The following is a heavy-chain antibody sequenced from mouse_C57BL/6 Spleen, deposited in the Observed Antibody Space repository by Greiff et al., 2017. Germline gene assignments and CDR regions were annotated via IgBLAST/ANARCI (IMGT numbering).Heavy chain of an antibody. CDR3: ARSGYGSSSDY. J-gene: IGHJ2*01. D-gene: IGHD1-1*01. V-gene: IGHV1-61*01. CDR2: IYPSDSET. CDR1: GYTFTSYW. Sequence: QVQLQQPGAELVRPGSSVKLSCKASGYTFTSYWMDWVKQRPGQGLEWIGNIYPSDSETHYNQKFKDKATLTVDKSSSPAYMQLSSLTSEDSAVYYCARSGYGSSSDYWGQGTTLTVSS.